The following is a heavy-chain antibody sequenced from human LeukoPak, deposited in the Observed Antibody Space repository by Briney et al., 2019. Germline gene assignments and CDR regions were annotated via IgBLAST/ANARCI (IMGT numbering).Heavy chain of an antibody. V-gene: IGHV1-46*01. CDR1: GYTFTSYY. CDR3: ARRPPSVAGPFDY. CDR2: INPSGGST. J-gene: IGHJ4*02. Sequence: ASVKVSCKASGYTFTSYYMHWVRQAPGRGLEWMGIINPSGGSTTYAQRFQGRVTMTSDTSTSTVYMELSSLRSEDTAVYYCARRPPSVAGPFDYWGQGTLVTVSS. D-gene: IGHD6-19*01.